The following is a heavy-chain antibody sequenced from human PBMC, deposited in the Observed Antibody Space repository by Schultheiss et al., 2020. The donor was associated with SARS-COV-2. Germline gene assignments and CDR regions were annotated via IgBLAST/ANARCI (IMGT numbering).Heavy chain of an antibody. J-gene: IGHJ3*02. CDR1: GFTFDDYA. CDR2: ISWNSGSI. V-gene: IGHV3-9*01. CDR3: AKVSGYYGSGSTGAFDI. D-gene: IGHD3-10*01. Sequence: GGSLRLSCAASGFTFDDYAMHWVRQAPGKGLEWVSGISWNSGSIGYADSVKGRFTISRDSAKNSLYLQMNSLRAEDTALYYCAKVSGYYGSGSTGAFDIWGQGTMVTVSS.